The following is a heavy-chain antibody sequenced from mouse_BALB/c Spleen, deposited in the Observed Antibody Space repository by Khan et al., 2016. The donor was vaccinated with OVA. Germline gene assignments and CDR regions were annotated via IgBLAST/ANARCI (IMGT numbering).Heavy chain of an antibody. D-gene: IGHD1-1*01. CDR1: GFTFTSYG. CDR3: ATTYFYGYYFDY. Sequence: EVELVESGGGLVLSGGSRKLSCAASGFTFTSYGMHWIRQAPEKGLEWVAYISSDSNTIYYADTVKGRFTISRDNPKNTLFLQMTSLRSGDTAMDYYATTYFYGYYFDYWGQGTTLTVSS. V-gene: IGHV5-17*02. J-gene: IGHJ2*01. CDR2: ISSDSNTI.